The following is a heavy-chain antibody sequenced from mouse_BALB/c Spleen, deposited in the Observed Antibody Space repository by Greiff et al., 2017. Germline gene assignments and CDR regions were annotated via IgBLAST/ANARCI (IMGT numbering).Heavy chain of an antibody. CDR3: VRAYYGNFAY. D-gene: IGHD2-10*01. V-gene: IGHV2-9-2*01. J-gene: IGHJ3*01. CDR2: IWTGGGT. Sequence: VQVVESGPGLVAPSQSLSITCTVSGFSLTSYDISWIRQPPGKGLEWLGVIWTGGGTNYNSAFMSRLSISKDNSKSQVFLKMNSLQTDDTAIYYCVRAYYGNFAYWGQGTLVTVSA. CDR1: GFSLTSYD.